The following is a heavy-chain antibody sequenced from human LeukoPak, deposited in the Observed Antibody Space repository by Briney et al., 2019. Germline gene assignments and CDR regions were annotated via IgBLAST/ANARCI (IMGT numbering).Heavy chain of an antibody. CDR2: IYSGGST. CDR1: GFTVSSNY. D-gene: IGHD5-24*01. CDR3: ARTPGARENYFDY. V-gene: IGHV3-53*01. Sequence: GGSLRLSCAASGFTVSSNYMSWVRQAPGKGLEWVSVIYSGGSTYYADSVKGRFTISRDNSKNTLYLQMNSLRAEDTAVYYCARTPGARENYFDYWGQGTLVTVSS. J-gene: IGHJ4*02.